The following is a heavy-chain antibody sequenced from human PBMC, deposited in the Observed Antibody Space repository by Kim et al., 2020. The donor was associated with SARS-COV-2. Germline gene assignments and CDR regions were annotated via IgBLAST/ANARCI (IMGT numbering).Heavy chain of an antibody. CDR1: GFTFSSYG. V-gene: IGHV3-30*18. J-gene: IGHJ4*02. Sequence: GGSLRLSCAASGFTFSSYGMHWVRQAPGKGLEWVAVISYDGSNKYYADSVKGRFTISRDNSKNTLYLQMNSLRAEDTAVYYCAKAFENWYSSSWYSSSGFDYWSQGTLVTVSS. D-gene: IGHD6-13*01. CDR2: ISYDGSNK. CDR3: AKAFENWYSSSWYSSSGFDY.